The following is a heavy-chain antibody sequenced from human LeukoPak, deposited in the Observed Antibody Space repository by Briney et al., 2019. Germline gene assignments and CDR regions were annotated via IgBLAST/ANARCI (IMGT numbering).Heavy chain of an antibody. D-gene: IGHD3-16*02. Sequence: GASVKVSXKASGYTFTSYDINWMRQATGQGLEWMGWMNPNSGNTAYAQKFQGRVTMTSNNSISTAYMELSSLSSEDTAVYYCARGLSLVGYWGQGTLVTVPS. V-gene: IGHV1-8*01. CDR3: ARGLSLVGY. CDR1: GYTFTSYD. CDR2: MNPNSGNT. J-gene: IGHJ4*02.